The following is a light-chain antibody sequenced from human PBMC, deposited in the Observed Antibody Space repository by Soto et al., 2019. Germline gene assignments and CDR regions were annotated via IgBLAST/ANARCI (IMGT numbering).Light chain of an antibody. CDR2: EVA. Sequence: QSVLTQPPSASGSPGQSVTISCTGTSSDVGRYNYVSWYRQHPGKAPKLMIYEVAKRPSGVPDRFSGSKSGNTASLTVSGLQAEDEADYYCCSYAGSNNLLFGGGTKVTVL. V-gene: IGLV2-8*01. J-gene: IGLJ2*01. CDR1: SSDVGRYNY. CDR3: CSYAGSNNLL.